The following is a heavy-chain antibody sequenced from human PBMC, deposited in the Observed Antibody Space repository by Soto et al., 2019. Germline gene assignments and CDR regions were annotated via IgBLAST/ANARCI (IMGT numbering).Heavy chain of an antibody. CDR2: IWYDGSNK. CDR1: GFTFSSYG. J-gene: IGHJ3*02. Sequence: GGSLRLSCAASGFTFSSYGMHWVRQAPGKGLEWVAVIWYDGSNKYYADSVKGRFTISRDNSKNTLYLQMNSLRAEDTAVYYCAREYDTVTIAFDIWGQGTMVTVSS. V-gene: IGHV3-33*01. CDR3: AREYDTVTIAFDI. D-gene: IGHD4-17*01.